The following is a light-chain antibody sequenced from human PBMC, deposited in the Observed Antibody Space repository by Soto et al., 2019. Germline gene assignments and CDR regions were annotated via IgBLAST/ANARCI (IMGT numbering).Light chain of an antibody. Sequence: DIQMTQSPATLSASVGDRVTITCRASQSLSGWLAWYQQKPGKAPKLLIYDASSLESGVPSRFSGSGSGTEFALTISSLQPDDFATYYCQQDNSYPWTFGQGTKV. J-gene: IGKJ1*01. CDR1: QSLSGW. V-gene: IGKV1-5*01. CDR3: QQDNSYPWT. CDR2: DAS.